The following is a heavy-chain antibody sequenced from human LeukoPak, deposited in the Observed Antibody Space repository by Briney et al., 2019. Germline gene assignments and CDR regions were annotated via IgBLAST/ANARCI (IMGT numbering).Heavy chain of an antibody. D-gene: IGHD3-3*01. CDR3: ARQRYEFWSGYPSLNSHFDY. Sequence: GGPQRLSCAASGFTFSSYSMNWVRQAPGKGLEWVSYISSSSSYIYYADSVKGRFTISRDNAKNSLYLQMNSLRAEDTAVYYCARQRYEFWSGYPSLNSHFDYWGQGTLVTVSS. V-gene: IGHV3-21*01. CDR1: GFTFSSYS. CDR2: ISSSSSYI. J-gene: IGHJ4*02.